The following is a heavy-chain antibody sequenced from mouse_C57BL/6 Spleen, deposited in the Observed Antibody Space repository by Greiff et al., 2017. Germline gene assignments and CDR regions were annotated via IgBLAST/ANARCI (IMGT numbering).Heavy chain of an antibody. Sequence: EVMLVESGGDLVKPGGSLKLSCAASGFTFSSYGMSWVRQTPDKRLEWVATISSGGSYTYYPDSVKGRFTISRDNAKNTLYLQMSSLKSEDTAMYYCARHRRKTGTGCSDYWGQGTTLTVSS. CDR2: ISSGGSYT. V-gene: IGHV5-6*01. CDR1: GFTFSSYG. D-gene: IGHD4-1*01. J-gene: IGHJ2*01. CDR3: ARHRRKTGTGCSDY.